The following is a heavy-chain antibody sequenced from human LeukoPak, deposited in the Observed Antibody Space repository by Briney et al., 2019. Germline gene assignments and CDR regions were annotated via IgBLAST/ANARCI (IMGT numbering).Heavy chain of an antibody. CDR1: GGSISSYY. D-gene: IGHD6-19*01. CDR3: AREVAGTLNFDY. Sequence: SETLSLTCTVSGGSISSYYWTWIRQPPGKGLDWIGYIYNSGNTNYNPSLRSRVTISVDTPKNQFSLKLTSVTSADTAIYYCAREVAGTLNFDYWGQGTLVTVSS. V-gene: IGHV4-59*01. CDR2: IYNSGNT. J-gene: IGHJ4*02.